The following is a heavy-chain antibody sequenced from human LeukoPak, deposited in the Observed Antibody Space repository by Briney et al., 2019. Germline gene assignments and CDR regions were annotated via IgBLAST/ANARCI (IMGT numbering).Heavy chain of an antibody. J-gene: IGHJ4*02. V-gene: IGHV3-48*03. D-gene: IGHD5-18*01. CDR2: IHISGSPI. CDR1: GFTFSSYE. Sequence: AGGSLRLSCAASGFTFSSYEMNWVRQAPGKGPEWVSYIHISGSPIYYADSVKGRFTISRDNAKNSLFLQINSLRAEDTAIYYCARANGGYSYGYPDYWGQGTLVTVSS. CDR3: ARANGGYSYGYPDY.